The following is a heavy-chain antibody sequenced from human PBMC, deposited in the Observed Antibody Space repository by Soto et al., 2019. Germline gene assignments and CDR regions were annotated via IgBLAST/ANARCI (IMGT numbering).Heavy chain of an antibody. J-gene: IGHJ5*02. CDR1: GGSISSSSYY. CDR2: ICYSGST. Sequence: QLQLQESGPGLVKPSETLSLTCTVSGGSISSSSYYWGWIRQPPGKGLEWIGSICYSGSTYYNPSLKSRVTISVDTSKNQFSLKLSSVTAADTAVYYCARQVDYCSGGSCYYLNWFDPWGQGTLVTVSS. CDR3: ARQVDYCSGGSCYYLNWFDP. D-gene: IGHD2-15*01. V-gene: IGHV4-39*01.